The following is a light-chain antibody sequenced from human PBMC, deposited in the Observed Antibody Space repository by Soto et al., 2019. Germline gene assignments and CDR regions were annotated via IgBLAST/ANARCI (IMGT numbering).Light chain of an antibody. J-gene: IGKJ1*01. V-gene: IGKV1-8*01. Sequence: QMAQSPSAMSASVGDRVTIACRASQGISSYLAWYQQKPGKAPKLLIYAASTLQSGVPSRFSGSGSGTDFTLTISCLQSEDFATYYCQQYYSYPWTFGQGTKVDIK. CDR3: QQYYSYPWT. CDR2: AAS. CDR1: QGISSY.